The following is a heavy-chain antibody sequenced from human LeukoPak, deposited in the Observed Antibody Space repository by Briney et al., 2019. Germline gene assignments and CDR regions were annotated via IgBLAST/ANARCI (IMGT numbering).Heavy chain of an antibody. V-gene: IGHV3-48*02. CDR3: VRRFDY. CDR2: ISDTTGTT. CDR1: GFAFSSFE. Sequence: GGSLRLSCEASGFAFSSFEMTWVRQAPGKGLEWISYISDTTGTTYFADSVRGRFTISRDNPKNLLFLQMSSLRDEDTAVYYCVRRFDYWGQGTLVTVSS. J-gene: IGHJ4*02.